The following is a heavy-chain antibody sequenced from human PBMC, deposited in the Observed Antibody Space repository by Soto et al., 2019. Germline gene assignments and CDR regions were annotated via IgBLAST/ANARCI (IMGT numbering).Heavy chain of an antibody. D-gene: IGHD3-9*01. Sequence: QVQLVESGGGVVQPGRSLRLSCAASGFTFSSYAMHWVRQAPGKGLEWVAVLSYDGSNKYYADSVKGRFTISRDNSKNALYLQMNGLRAEDTAVYCCARDGDDILTGFPDYWGQGTLVTVSS. CDR1: GFTFSSYA. V-gene: IGHV3-30-3*01. CDR3: ARDGDDILTGFPDY. J-gene: IGHJ4*02. CDR2: LSYDGSNK.